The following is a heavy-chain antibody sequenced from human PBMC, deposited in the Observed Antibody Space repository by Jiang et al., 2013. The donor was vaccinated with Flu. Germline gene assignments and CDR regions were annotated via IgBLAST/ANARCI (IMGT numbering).Heavy chain of an antibody. CDR3: ANALLEMATMAPGHY. D-gene: IGHD5-24*01. Sequence: AASGFTFSSYGMHWVRQAPGKGLEWVAFIRYDGSNKYYADSVKGRFTISRDNSKNTLYLQMNSLRAEDTAVYYCANALLEMATMAPGHYWGQGTLVTVSS. V-gene: IGHV3-30*02. CDR2: IRYDGSNK. CDR1: GFTFSSYG. J-gene: IGHJ4*02.